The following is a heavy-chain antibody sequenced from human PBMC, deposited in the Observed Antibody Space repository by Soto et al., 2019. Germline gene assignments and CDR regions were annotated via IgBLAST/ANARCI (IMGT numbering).Heavy chain of an antibody. V-gene: IGHV3-23*01. D-gene: IGHD3-10*01. CDR3: AKRAFYGSGIINYYGMDV. Sequence: EVHLLESGGGLVQPGGSLRLSCAASGFTFSNYAMTWVRQAPGKGLEWVSVISGTGGGTNNADSAKGRFTTSRDNSKNTLYLQMNSLRAEDTAVYYCAKRAFYGSGIINYYGMDVWGQGTAVTVSS. CDR2: ISGTGGGT. CDR1: GFTFSNYA. J-gene: IGHJ6*02.